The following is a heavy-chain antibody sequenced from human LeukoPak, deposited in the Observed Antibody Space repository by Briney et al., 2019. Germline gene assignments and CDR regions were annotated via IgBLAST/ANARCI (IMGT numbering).Heavy chain of an antibody. CDR1: GGSISSGGYY. J-gene: IGHJ4*02. D-gene: IGHD3-10*01. CDR2: IYYSGST. V-gene: IGHV4-31*03. CDR3: AIPPRWYGSGSYYRY. Sequence: SETLSLTCTVSGGSISSGGYYWSWIRQHPGKGLEWIGYIYYSGSTYYNPSLKSRVTISVDTSKNQFSLKLSSVTAADTAVYYCAIPPRWYGSGSYYRYWGQGTLVTVSS.